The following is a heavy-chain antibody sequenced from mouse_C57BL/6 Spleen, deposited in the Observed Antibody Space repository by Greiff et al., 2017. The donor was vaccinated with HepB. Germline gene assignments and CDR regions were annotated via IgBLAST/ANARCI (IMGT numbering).Heavy chain of an antibody. CDR2: IWRGGST. J-gene: IGHJ2*01. CDR3: ATSYYYGSRVFDY. CDR1: GFSLTSYG. Sequence: VKLVESGPGLVQPSQSLSITCTVSGFSLTSYGVHWVRQSPGKGLEWLGVIWRGGSTDYNAAFMSRLSITKDNSKSQVFFKMNSLQADDTAIYYCATSYYYGSRVFDYWGQGTTLTVSS. V-gene: IGHV2-5*01. D-gene: IGHD1-1*01.